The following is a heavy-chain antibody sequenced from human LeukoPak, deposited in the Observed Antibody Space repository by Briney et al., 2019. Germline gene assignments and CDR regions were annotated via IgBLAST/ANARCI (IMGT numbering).Heavy chain of an antibody. V-gene: IGHV4-4*07. CDR1: GGSFSNHY. Sequence: PSETLSLTCTVSGGSFSNHYWTRIRQPAGKGLEWIGRISPTGNTNYSASLDSRVSMSMDTSKNQFSLRLTSVTAADTAVYYCVREEAFFGVISVYYYYYMDVWGKGTTVTVSS. J-gene: IGHJ6*03. D-gene: IGHD3-3*01. CDR3: VREEAFFGVISVYYYYYMDV. CDR2: ISPTGNT.